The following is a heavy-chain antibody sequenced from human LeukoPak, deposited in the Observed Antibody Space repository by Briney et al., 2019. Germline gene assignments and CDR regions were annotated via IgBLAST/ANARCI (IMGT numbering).Heavy chain of an antibody. D-gene: IGHD6-19*01. J-gene: IGHJ4*02. V-gene: IGHV4-4*02. CDR2: IFHSGVT. Sequence: SETLSLTCAVSGDSVNNTNWWTWVRQSPGKGLEWIGEIFHSGVTNYNPSLKSRAVISLEKSKNQISLKLTSVTGADTAVYYCAGERGEEYSSGWYKTSYFYNWGQGIRVTVSS. CDR3: AGERGEEYSSGWYKTSYFYN. CDR1: GDSVNNTNW.